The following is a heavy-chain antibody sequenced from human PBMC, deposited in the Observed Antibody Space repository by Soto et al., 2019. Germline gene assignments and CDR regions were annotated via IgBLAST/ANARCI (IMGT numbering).Heavy chain of an antibody. CDR3: AAEEYSCGTHAFDI. CDR2: IYYSGST. V-gene: IGHV4-59*01. Sequence: SETLSLTCTVSGGSISSYYWSWIRQPPGKGLEWIGYIYYSGSTNYNPSLKSRVTISVDTSKNQFSLKLSSVTAADTAVYYCAAEEYSCGTHAFDIWGQGTMVTVSS. D-gene: IGHD5-18*01. J-gene: IGHJ3*02. CDR1: GGSISSYY.